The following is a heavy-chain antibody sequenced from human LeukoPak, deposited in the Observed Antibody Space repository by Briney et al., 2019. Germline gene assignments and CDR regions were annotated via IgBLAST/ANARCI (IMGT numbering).Heavy chain of an antibody. CDR1: GFTFSRYW. CDR3: TTDPPYDILTGTALDY. V-gene: IGHV3-15*01. J-gene: IGHJ4*02. D-gene: IGHD3-9*01. CDR2: IKSKTDGGTT. Sequence: GGSLRLSCAASGFTFSRYWMSWVRQAPGKGLEWVGRIKSKTDGGTTDYAAPVKGRFTISRDDSKNTLYLQMNSLKTEDTAVYYCTTDPPYDILTGTALDYWGQGTLVTVSS.